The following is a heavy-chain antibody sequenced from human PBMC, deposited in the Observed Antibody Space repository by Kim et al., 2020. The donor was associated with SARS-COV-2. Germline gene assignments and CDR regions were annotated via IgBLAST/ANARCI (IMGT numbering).Heavy chain of an antibody. CDR1: GFTFSSYW. V-gene: IGHV3-74*01. J-gene: IGHJ4*02. CDR2: INSDGSIT. D-gene: IGHD1-26*01. CDR3: ARLWAKGIDY. Sequence: GGSLRLSCSASGFTFSSYWMHWVRQAPGKGLVWVSHINSDGSITNYADSVKGRFTISRDNAKNTLYLQMNSLRAEDTAVYYCARLWAKGIDYWGQGTLLT.